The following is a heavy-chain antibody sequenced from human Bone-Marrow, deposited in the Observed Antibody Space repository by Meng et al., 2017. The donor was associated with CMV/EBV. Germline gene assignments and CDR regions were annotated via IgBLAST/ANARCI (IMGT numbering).Heavy chain of an antibody. CDR2: ISAYNGNT. D-gene: IGHD6-6*01. CDR1: GYTFTSYA. CDR3: ARDRIAARGYYYYYGMDG. Sequence: ASVKVSCKASGYTFTSYAMNWVRQAPGQGLEWMGWISAYNGNTNYAQKLQGRVTMTTDTSTSTAYMELRSLRSDDTAVYYCARDRIAARGYYYYYGMDGWGQGTTVTVSS. J-gene: IGHJ6*02. V-gene: IGHV1-18*01.